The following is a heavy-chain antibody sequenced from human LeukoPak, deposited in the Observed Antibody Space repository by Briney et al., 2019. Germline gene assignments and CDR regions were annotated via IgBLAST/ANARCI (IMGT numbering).Heavy chain of an antibody. D-gene: IGHD6-13*01. CDR2: ISAYNGNT. V-gene: IGHV1-18*01. CDR1: GYTFTSYG. J-gene: IGHJ4*02. CDR3: ARALAAAAGRRAGMMGD. Sequence: ASVKVSCKASGYTFTSYGISWVRQAPGQGLEWMGWISAYNGNTNYAQKLQGRVTMTTDTSTSTAYMELSSLRSEDTAVYYCARALAAAAGRRAGMMGDWGQGTLVTVSS.